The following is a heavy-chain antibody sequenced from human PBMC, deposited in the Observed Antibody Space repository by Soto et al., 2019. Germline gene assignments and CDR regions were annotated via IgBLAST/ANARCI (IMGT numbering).Heavy chain of an antibody. D-gene: IGHD7-27*01. Sequence: QVQLVESGGGVVQPGRCLRLSCAASGFTFSSYGMHWVRQAPGKGLEWVAVISYDGSNKYYADSVKGRFTISRDNSKNTLYLQMNSLRAEDTAVYYCAKDLLGPGRAYGMDVWGQGTTVTVSS. V-gene: IGHV3-30*18. J-gene: IGHJ6*02. CDR3: AKDLLGPGRAYGMDV. CDR2: ISYDGSNK. CDR1: GFTFSSYG.